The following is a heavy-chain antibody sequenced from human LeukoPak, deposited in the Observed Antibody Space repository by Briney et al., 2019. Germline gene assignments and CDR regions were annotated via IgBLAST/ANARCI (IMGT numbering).Heavy chain of an antibody. CDR1: GFTFSDYY. CDR3: ARDFPFGDYLDY. J-gene: IGHJ4*02. D-gene: IGHD3-3*01. V-gene: IGHV3-11*06. CDR2: ISSSSSYT. Sequence: GGSLRLSCAAPGFTFSDYYMSWIRQAPGKGLEWVSYISSSSSYTNYADSVKGRFTISRDNAKNSLYLQMNSLRAEDTAVYYCARDFPFGDYLDYWGQGTLVTVSS.